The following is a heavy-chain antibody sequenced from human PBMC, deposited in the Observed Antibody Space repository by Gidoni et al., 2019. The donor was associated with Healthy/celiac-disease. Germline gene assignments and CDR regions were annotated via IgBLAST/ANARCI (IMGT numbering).Heavy chain of an antibody. Sequence: EVQLLESGGGLVQPGGSLRLSCAASGFTFSSYAMSWVRQAPGKGLEWVSAISGSGGSTYYADSVKGRFTISRDNSKNTLYLQMNSLRAEDTAVYYCAVKMGSPSSRKGIEYWGQGTLVTVSS. CDR1: GFTFSSYA. CDR2: ISGSGGST. J-gene: IGHJ4*02. CDR3: AVKMGSPSSRKGIEY. D-gene: IGHD1-26*01. V-gene: IGHV3-23*01.